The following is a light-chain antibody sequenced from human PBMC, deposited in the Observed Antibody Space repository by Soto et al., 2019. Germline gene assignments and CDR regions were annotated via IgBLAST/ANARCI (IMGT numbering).Light chain of an antibody. CDR1: QRISSSY. J-gene: IGKJ2*03. V-gene: IGKV3-20*01. CDR3: HQYGSSPPYS. CDR2: GSS. Sequence: DIVLTQSPGTLSLSPGERATLSCRVSQRISSSYLAWYQQKPGQAPRLLIYGSSFRATGIPDRFSGSGSGTDFTLTISRLEPEDFAVYYCHQYGSSPPYSFGQGTRLEIK.